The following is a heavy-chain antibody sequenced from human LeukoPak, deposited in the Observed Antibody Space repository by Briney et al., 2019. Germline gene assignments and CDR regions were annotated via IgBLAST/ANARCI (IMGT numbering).Heavy chain of an antibody. V-gene: IGHV4-31*03. D-gene: IGHD3-10*01. Sequence: SETLSLTCTVSGGSISSGGYYWSWIRQHPGKGLEWIGYIYYSGSTYYNPSLKSRVTISVDTSKNQFSLKLSSVTAADTAVYYCAREVRFRELLDDYWGQGTLVTVSS. J-gene: IGHJ4*02. CDR2: IYYSGST. CDR1: GGSISSGGYY. CDR3: AREVRFRELLDDY.